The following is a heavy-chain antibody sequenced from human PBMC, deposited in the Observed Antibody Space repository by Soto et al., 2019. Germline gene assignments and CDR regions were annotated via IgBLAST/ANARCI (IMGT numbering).Heavy chain of an antibody. V-gene: IGHV3-23*01. D-gene: IGHD2-15*01. CDR1: GFTFSSYA. J-gene: IGHJ4*02. CDR3: AKAMGYCSGGSCYFDY. CDR2: ISGSGGST. Sequence: GGSLRLSCAASGFTFSSYAMSWVRQAPGKGLEWVSAISGSGGSTYYADSVKGRFTISRDNSKNTLYLQMNSLRAEDTAVYYCAKAMGYCSGGSCYFDYWGQGTLVTVSS.